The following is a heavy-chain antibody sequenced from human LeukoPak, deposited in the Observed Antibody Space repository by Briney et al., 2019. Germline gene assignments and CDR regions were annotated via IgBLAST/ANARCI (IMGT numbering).Heavy chain of an antibody. Sequence: PGGSLRLSCAASGFTINNNYMTWVRQAPGKGLDWVSVIDSDGNTYYADSVMGRFSISRDNSKNMVFLQMNSLRAEDTAVYYCARGLHDLWRGHMGYGGQGTLVTVSS. V-gene: IGHV3-53*01. D-gene: IGHD3-3*01. CDR3: ARGLHDLWRGHMGY. CDR1: GFTINNNY. J-gene: IGHJ4*02. CDR2: IDSDGNT.